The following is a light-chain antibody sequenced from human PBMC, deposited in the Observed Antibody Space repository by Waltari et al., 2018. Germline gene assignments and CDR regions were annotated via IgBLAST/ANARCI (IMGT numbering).Light chain of an antibody. J-gene: IGKJ1*01. Sequence: EIVMTQSPVTLSVSPGETATLSCRASQSVSSNLAWYQQKPGQAPRLLLYGASTRATGIPARFSGSGSGTEFTLTISSMQPEDCAVYYCQQYDDWPPPWTFGQGTKVEVK. CDR2: GAS. CDR1: QSVSSN. V-gene: IGKV3-15*01. CDR3: QQYDDWPPPWT.